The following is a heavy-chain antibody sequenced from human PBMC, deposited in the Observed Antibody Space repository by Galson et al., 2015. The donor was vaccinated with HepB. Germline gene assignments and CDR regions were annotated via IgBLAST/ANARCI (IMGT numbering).Heavy chain of an antibody. CDR3: AKAGDSSGYYYGWCSY. Sequence: SLRLSCAASGFTFSSYGMHWVRQAPGKGLEWVAFIRYDGSNKYYADSVKGRFTISRDNSKNTLYLQMNSLRAEDTAVYYCAKAGDSSGYYYGWCSYWGQGTLVTVSS. CDR1: GFTFSSYG. V-gene: IGHV3-30*02. D-gene: IGHD3-22*01. J-gene: IGHJ4*02. CDR2: IRYDGSNK.